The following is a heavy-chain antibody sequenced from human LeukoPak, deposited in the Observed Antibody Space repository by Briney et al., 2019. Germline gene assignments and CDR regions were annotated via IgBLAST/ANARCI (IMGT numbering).Heavy chain of an antibody. D-gene: IGHD6-13*01. V-gene: IGHV3-7*01. CDR1: GFTFSNYW. CDR3: TREGILAGVDY. CDR2: IKFDGSDK. Sequence: GGSLRLSCAASGFTFSNYWMSWVRQAPGKGLEWVANIKFDGSDKFYVDSVKGRFTISRDNAKNSMSLQMNSLRAEDTAVYYCTREGILAGVDYWGQGTLVTVSS. J-gene: IGHJ4*02.